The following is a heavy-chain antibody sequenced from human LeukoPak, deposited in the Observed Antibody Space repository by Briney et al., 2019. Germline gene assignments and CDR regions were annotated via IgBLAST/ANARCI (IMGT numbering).Heavy chain of an antibody. D-gene: IGHD6-13*01. Sequence: ASVKVSCKASGYTFTSYYMHWVRQAPGQGLEWMGIINPSGGSTSYAQKFQGRVTMTRDTSTSTVYMELSSLRSEDTAVYHCARVHRSEGIAAAGTGAFDIWGQGTMVTVSS. CDR3: ARVHRSEGIAAAGTGAFDI. J-gene: IGHJ3*02. V-gene: IGHV1-46*01. CDR2: INPSGGST. CDR1: GYTFTSYY.